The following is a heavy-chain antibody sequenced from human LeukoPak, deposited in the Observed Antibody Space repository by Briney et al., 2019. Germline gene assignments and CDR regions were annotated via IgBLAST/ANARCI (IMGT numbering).Heavy chain of an antibody. V-gene: IGHV3-48*03. CDR2: INTSGRTI. CDR1: GFTFSSYE. Sequence: GGSLRLSCAASGFTFSSYEMNWVRQAPGKGLEWLSYINTSGRTIYYADSVKGRFTISRDNAKNSLFLQMNSLRAEDTAVYYCARDHTWSPDYWGQGTLVTVSS. J-gene: IGHJ4*02. CDR3: ARDHTWSPDY. D-gene: IGHD1-26*01.